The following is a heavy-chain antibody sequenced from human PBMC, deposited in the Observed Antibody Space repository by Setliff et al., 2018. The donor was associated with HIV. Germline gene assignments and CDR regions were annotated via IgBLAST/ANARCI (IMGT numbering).Heavy chain of an antibody. Sequence: SETLSLTCTVSGGSMSNYYWSWIRQPPGKRLEWIASIQYSDSSHYNPSLQSRVTISVDTSTKQFSLYLSSVNETDTAVYYCARSGYTSGFYWVFGAFGVWGPGKLVTVSS. D-gene: IGHD3-22*01. V-gene: IGHV4-59*01. CDR2: IQYSDSS. CDR3: ARSGYTSGFYWVFGAFGV. J-gene: IGHJ3*01. CDR1: GGSMSNYY.